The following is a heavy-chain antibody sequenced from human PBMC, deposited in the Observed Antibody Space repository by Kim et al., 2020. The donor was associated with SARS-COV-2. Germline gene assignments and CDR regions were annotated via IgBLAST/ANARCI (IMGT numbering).Heavy chain of an antibody. Sequence: TTYADSVKGQFTISRDNAKNALYLEMNSLRAEDTAVYYCVRPEYTNSRFDFWGQGTLLTVSS. D-gene: IGHD2-2*02. CDR3: VRPEYTNSRFDF. J-gene: IGHJ4*02. V-gene: IGHV3-74*03. CDR2: T.